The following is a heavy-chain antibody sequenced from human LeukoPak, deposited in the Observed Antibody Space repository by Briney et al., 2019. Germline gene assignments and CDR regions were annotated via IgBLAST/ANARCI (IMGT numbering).Heavy chain of an antibody. D-gene: IGHD3-9*01. CDR1: GDSVSSNSAA. V-gene: IGHV6-1*01. CDR3: ARCLASGGLRYFDWLLSQYNWFDP. Sequence: TSQTLSLTCAISGDSVSSNSAAWNWIRQSPSRGLEWLGRTYYRSKLYNDYAVSVKSRITINPDTSKNQFSLQLNSVTPEDTAVYYCARCLASGGLRYFDWLLSQYNWFDPWGQGTLVTVSS. J-gene: IGHJ5*02. CDR2: TYYRSKLYN.